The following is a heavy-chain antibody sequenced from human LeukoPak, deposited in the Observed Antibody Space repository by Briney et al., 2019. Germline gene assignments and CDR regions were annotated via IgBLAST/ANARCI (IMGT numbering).Heavy chain of an antibody. CDR1: GGSFSSYL. Sequence: SETLSLTCSVSGGSFSSYLWSWIRQPPGKGLEWIGYISDTGRTNYNPSLKSRVTISLDTSQNQFSLKVTSVTAADTAVYYCARSHGLFWGQGTLVTVSS. V-gene: IGHV4-59*01. J-gene: IGHJ4*02. CDR3: ARSHGLF. CDR2: ISDTGRT.